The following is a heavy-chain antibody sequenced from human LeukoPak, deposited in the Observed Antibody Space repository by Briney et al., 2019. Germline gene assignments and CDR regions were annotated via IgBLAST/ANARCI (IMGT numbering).Heavy chain of an antibody. CDR3: AREVVVTYKFDY. CDR1: GGSISSYF. D-gene: IGHD2-21*02. J-gene: IGHJ4*02. CDR2: IYYSGST. Sequence: SETLSLTCTVSGGSISSYFWSWIRQPPGKGLQWIGYIYYSGSTIYNPSLKSRVTISVDTSKNQFSLKLSSVTAADTAVYYCAREVVVTYKFDYWGQRTLVTVSS. V-gene: IGHV4-59*01.